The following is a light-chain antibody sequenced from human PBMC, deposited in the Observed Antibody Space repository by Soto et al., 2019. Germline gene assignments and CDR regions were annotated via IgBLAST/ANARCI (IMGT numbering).Light chain of an antibody. CDR2: GTA. CDR1: QSVGSD. CDR3: QQYGNTPTT. J-gene: IGKJ2*01. Sequence: EIVMTQSPATLSVSPGERATLSCRASQSVGSDLAWYQQKPGQAPRLVIYGTASRATGIPDRFSGSGSGTDFTLTISRLEPEDFAVYYCQQYGNTPTTFGQGTK. V-gene: IGKV3-20*01.